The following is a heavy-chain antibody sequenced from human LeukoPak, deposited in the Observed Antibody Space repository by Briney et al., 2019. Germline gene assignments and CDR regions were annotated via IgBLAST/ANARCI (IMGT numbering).Heavy chain of an antibody. CDR2: ISYDGSNK. J-gene: IGHJ5*02. V-gene: IGHV3-30-3*01. CDR3: ARDMIAVAKPKNWFDP. CDR1: GFTFSSYA. Sequence: PGRSLRLSCAASGFTFSSYAMHWVHQAPGKGLEWVAVISYDGSNKYYADSVKGRFTIPRDNSKNTLYLQMNSLRAEDTAVYYCARDMIAVAKPKNWFDPWGQGTLVTVSS. D-gene: IGHD3-22*01.